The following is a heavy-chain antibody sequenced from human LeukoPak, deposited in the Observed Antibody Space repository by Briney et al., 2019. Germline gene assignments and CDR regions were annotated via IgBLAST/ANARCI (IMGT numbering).Heavy chain of an antibody. Sequence: PGGSLRLSCVASGFTISNYWMHWVRQAPGKGLVWVSRINSDGSITTYADSVKGRFTISRDNAKNTLYLQMNSLRAEDTAVYYCARGYYDVDYWGQGTLVTVSS. CDR1: GFTISNYW. CDR2: INSDGSIT. D-gene: IGHD3-3*01. CDR3: ARGYYDVDY. J-gene: IGHJ4*02. V-gene: IGHV3-74*01.